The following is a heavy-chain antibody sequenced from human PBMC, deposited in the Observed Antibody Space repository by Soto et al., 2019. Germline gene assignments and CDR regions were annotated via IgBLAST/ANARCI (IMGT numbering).Heavy chain of an antibody. CDR2: IYYSGST. V-gene: IGHV4-31*03. Sequence: TSETLSLTCTVSGGSISSGGYYWSWIRQHPGKGLEWIGYIYYSGSTYYNPSLESRVAISLDTSRSQFSLTLHSVTAADTAIYYCARDRHNNFFDPWGQGTLVTVSS. CDR3: ARDRHNNFFDP. D-gene: IGHD6-6*01. CDR1: GGSISSGGYY. J-gene: IGHJ5*02.